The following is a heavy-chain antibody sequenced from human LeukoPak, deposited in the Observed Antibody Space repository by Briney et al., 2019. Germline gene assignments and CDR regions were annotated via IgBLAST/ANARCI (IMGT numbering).Heavy chain of an antibody. D-gene: IGHD6-13*01. V-gene: IGHV1-8*01. CDR3: ARGGSSWYGLYYYYMDV. CDR1: GYTFTSYD. Sequence: GASVKVSCKASGYTFTSYDINWVRQATGQGLEWMGWMNPNSGNTGYAQKFQGRVTMTRNTSISTAYMELSSLRSEDTAVYYCARGGSSWYGLYYYYMDVWGKGTTVTVSS. CDR2: MNPNSGNT. J-gene: IGHJ6*03.